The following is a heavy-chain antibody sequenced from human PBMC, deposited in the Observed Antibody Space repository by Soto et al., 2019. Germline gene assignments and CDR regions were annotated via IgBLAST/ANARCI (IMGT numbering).Heavy chain of an antibody. D-gene: IGHD3-10*01. V-gene: IGHV2-5*02. CDR3: AHIKGVFRGVAYYHNGMDV. CDR1: GFSLTTRGVG. CDR2: IYWDNDK. Sequence: QITLKESGPTLVRPTQTLTLTCSFSGFSLTTRGVGVSWIRQPPGNALEWLALIYWDNDKRNSPSLKDRLTSTQDTSKNQVVLTMTNVDPVDTATYACAHIKGVFRGVAYYHNGMDVWGPGRTVTVSS. J-gene: IGHJ6*02.